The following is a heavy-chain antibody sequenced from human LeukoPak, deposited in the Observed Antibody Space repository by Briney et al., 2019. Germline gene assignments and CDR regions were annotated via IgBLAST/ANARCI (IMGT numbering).Heavy chain of an antibody. CDR1: GFTFSSYG. Sequence: GGSLRLSCAASGFTFSSYGMHWVRQAPGKGLEWVAVISYDGSNKYYADSVKGRFTISRDNSKNTLYLQMNSLRAEDTAVYYCARPKYSSGWYAFGIWGQGTMVTVSS. J-gene: IGHJ3*02. CDR3: ARPKYSSGWYAFGI. CDR2: ISYDGSNK. V-gene: IGHV3-33*05. D-gene: IGHD6-19*01.